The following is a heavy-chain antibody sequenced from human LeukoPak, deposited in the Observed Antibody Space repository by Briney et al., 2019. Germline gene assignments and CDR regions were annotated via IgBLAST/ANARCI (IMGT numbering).Heavy chain of an antibody. CDR1: GGSISSSSYY. J-gene: IGHJ4*02. CDR2: IYYSGST. CDR3: ARDPNWEWLRFSSYFDY. Sequence: PSETLSLTCTVSGGSISSSSYYWGWIRQPPGKGLEWIGSIYYSGSTYYNPSLKSRVTISVDTSKNQFSLKLSSVTAADTAVYYCARDPNWEWLRFSSYFDYWGQGTLVTVSS. D-gene: IGHD5-12*01. V-gene: IGHV4-39*07.